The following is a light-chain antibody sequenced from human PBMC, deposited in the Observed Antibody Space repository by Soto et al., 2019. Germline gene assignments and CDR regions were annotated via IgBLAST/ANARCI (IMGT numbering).Light chain of an antibody. CDR1: QSISSW. J-gene: IGKJ3*01. Sequence: DIQMTQSPSTLSASVGDRVTITCRASQSISSWLAWYQQKPGKAPKLLIYKASSLESGVPPRFSGGGSGTAFTLTIGTLQPDDFAAYYCQQYNSWALTFGPGTKVDVK. V-gene: IGKV1-5*03. CDR2: KAS. CDR3: QQYNSWALT.